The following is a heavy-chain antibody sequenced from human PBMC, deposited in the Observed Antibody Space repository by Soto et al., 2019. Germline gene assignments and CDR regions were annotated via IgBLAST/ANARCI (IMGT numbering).Heavy chain of an antibody. CDR1: GASISSSVYY. J-gene: IGHJ4*02. Sequence: PSETLSLTCTVSGASISSSVYYWGWVRQPPGKGLEWIGSLAYGGGTYLNPSLRSRVTISVDTSRSQIALDLTSVTAEDTAVYYCGRHRRETGTYAQPLDYWGQGTLVTV. CDR3: GRHRRETGTYAQPLDY. D-gene: IGHD1-1*01. V-gene: IGHV4-39*01. CDR2: LAYGGGT.